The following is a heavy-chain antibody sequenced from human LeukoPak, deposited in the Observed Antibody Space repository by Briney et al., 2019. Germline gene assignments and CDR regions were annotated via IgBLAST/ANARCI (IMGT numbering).Heavy chain of an antibody. D-gene: IGHD3-3*01. V-gene: IGHV3-48*01. CDR3: ARAPGVLNWVSLIYYFDN. J-gene: IGHJ4*02. CDR2: ISSGSSTI. Sequence: GGSLRLSCAASGFTLNSYSMNWVRQAPGKGLEWVSYISSGSSTIYYADSVRGRFTISRDNSQSTLYLQMDSLRPEDTAVYYCARAPGVLNWVSLIYYFDNWGQGTLVTVSS. CDR1: GFTLNSYS.